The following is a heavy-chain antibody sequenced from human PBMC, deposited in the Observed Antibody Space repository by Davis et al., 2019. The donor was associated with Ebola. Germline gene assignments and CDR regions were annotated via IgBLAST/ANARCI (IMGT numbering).Heavy chain of an antibody. V-gene: IGHV3-74*01. CDR3: ARPGGGYIDL. D-gene: IGHD6-13*01. J-gene: IGHJ2*01. Sequence: GESLKISCAASGFTLSSYWMHWVRQAPGKGLMWVSRIKSDGSSTTYADSVKGRFSISRDNAKNTLYLQMNSLRAEDTAVYFCARPGGGYIDLWGRGTLVTVSS. CDR2: IKSDGSST. CDR1: GFTLSSYW.